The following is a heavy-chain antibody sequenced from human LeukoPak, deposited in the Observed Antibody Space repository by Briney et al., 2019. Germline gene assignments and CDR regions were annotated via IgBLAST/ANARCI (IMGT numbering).Heavy chain of an antibody. CDR2: ISAYNGNT. Sequence: ASVKVSCNASGYTFTSYGISWVRQAPGQGLEWMGWISAYNGNTNYAQKLQGRVTMTTDTSTSTAYMELRSLRSDDTAVYYCARGSLYYDFWSGYHDYWGQGTLVTVSS. CDR1: GYTFTSYG. V-gene: IGHV1-18*01. J-gene: IGHJ4*02. D-gene: IGHD3-3*01. CDR3: ARGSLYYDFWSGYHDY.